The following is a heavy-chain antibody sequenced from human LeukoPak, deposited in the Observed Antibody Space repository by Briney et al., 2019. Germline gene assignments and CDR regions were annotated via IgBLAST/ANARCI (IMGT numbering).Heavy chain of an antibody. D-gene: IGHD5-18*01. CDR1: GFAFSSYG. J-gene: IGHJ5*02. CDR3: ARDAGYDWFDP. CDR2: IHYDSSTE. V-gene: IGHV3-30*02. Sequence: GGSLRLSCAASGFAFSSYGMHWVRQAPGKGLEWVAYIHYDSSTEDYADSVKGRFTISRDNAKNTLYLQMNSLRAEDTAVYYCARDAGYDWFDPWGQGTLVTVSS.